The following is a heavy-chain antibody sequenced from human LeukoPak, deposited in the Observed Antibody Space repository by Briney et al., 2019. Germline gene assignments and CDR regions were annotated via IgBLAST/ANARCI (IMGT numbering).Heavy chain of an antibody. CDR2: ISGSGRTI. V-gene: IGHV3-48*04. CDR3: AKDLTGTYGFDF. CDR1: GFTFSSYW. D-gene: IGHD7-27*01. Sequence: PGGSLRLSCAASGFTFSSYWMSWFRQAPGKGLEWLSHISGSGRTIHYADSVKGRLTASRDTAKNSLYLQMNDLRAEDTAVYYCAKDLTGTYGFDFWGQGTMVTVSS. J-gene: IGHJ3*01.